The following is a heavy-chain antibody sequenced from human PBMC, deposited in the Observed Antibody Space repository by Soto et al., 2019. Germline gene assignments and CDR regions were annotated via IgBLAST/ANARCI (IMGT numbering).Heavy chain of an antibody. Sequence: DVQLVESGGGLIQPGGSLRLSCAASGITATNGHMSWVRQSPGKGLEVVSVIFSDDNTYYADSVKGRFTISRDTSKNTVYLQMNSLRADDTAVYYCARDWNGDKYFDYWDQGTLVTVSS. D-gene: IGHD4-17*01. V-gene: IGHV3-53*01. CDR2: IFSDDNT. CDR3: ARDWNGDKYFDY. CDR1: GITATNGH. J-gene: IGHJ4*02.